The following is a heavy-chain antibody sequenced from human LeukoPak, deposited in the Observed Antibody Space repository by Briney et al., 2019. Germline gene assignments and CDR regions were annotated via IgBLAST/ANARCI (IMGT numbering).Heavy chain of an antibody. V-gene: IGHV4-59*08. J-gene: IGHJ4*02. D-gene: IGHD2-2*01. CDR3: ARQYCDTTSCSLDY. CDR2: VYYSGST. Sequence: SETLSHTCTVSGGYISSDYWSWIRQPPGKGLEWIGYVYYSGSTNYNPSLKSRLTISVDTSKKQFSLKLNSVTAADTAVYYCARQYCDTTSCSLDYWGQGTLVTVSS. CDR1: GGYISSDY.